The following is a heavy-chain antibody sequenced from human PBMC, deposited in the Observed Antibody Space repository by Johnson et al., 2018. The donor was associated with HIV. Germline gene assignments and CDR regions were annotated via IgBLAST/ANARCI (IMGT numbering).Heavy chain of an antibody. V-gene: IGHV3-30*19. D-gene: IGHD1-26*01. J-gene: IGHJ3*02. CDR2: FWYDGSNK. Sequence: QVQLVESGGGVVQPGRSLRLTCAASGFTFSGYGIHWVRQAPGKGLEWVAVFWYDGSNKYYADTVKGRFTISRDNSKNTLYLQMNSLRAEDTAVYYCARVRRREQKLDAFDIWGQGTMVTVSS. CDR1: GFTFSGYG. CDR3: ARVRRREQKLDAFDI.